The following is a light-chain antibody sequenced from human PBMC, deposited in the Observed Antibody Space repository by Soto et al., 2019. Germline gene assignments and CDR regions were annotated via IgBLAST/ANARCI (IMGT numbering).Light chain of an antibody. Sequence: EIVMTQSPATLSVSPGERATLSCRASQSVSSNLAWYQQKPGQAPRLLIYGASTSATGIPARFSGSGSGTEFTLTISRLQSEDFAVYSCLQYHNLWAFGQGTKVEI. CDR2: GAS. CDR1: QSVSSN. V-gene: IGKV3-15*01. CDR3: LQYHNLWA. J-gene: IGKJ1*01.